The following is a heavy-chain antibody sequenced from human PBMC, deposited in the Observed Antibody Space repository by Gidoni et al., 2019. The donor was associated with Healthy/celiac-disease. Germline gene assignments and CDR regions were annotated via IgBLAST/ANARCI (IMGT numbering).Heavy chain of an antibody. CDR2: INPSGGST. Sequence: QVQLVQSGAEVKKPGASVKVSCKASGYTFTSYYMHWVRQAPGQGLEWMGIINPSGGSTSYAQKFQGRVTMTRDTSTSTVYMELSSLRSEDTAVYYCARESIAAAGTGHWFDPWGQGTLVTVSS. V-gene: IGHV1-46*01. J-gene: IGHJ5*02. CDR3: ARESIAAAGTGHWFDP. D-gene: IGHD6-13*01. CDR1: GYTFTSYY.